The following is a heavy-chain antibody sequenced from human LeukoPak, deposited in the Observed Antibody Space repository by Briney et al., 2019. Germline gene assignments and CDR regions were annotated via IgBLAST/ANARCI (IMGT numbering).Heavy chain of an antibody. V-gene: IGHV4-59*08. CDR2: IYYSGST. Sequence: NPSGTLSLTCTVSGGSISSYYWSWIRKPPGKGLEWIGYIYYSGSTNYNPSLKSRVTISVDTSKNQFSLKLSSVTAADTAVYYCARHRGLGGNLISFDYWAQGTLVTVSS. CDR1: GGSISSYY. D-gene: IGHD4-23*01. CDR3: ARHRGLGGNLISFDY. J-gene: IGHJ4*02.